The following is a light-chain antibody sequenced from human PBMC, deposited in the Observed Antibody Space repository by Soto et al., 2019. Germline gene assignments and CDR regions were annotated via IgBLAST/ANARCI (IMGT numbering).Light chain of an antibody. CDR1: QSVSSN. Sequence: DIVVTQSPATLSVSPGERATLSCRASQSVSSNLAWYQQKPGQAPRLLIYGASTSATGIPARFSGSGSGTGFTLTISSLQSEDFAVYYCQQYHYWWTFGQGTKVDIK. J-gene: IGKJ1*01. CDR3: QQYHYWWT. CDR2: GAS. V-gene: IGKV3-15*01.